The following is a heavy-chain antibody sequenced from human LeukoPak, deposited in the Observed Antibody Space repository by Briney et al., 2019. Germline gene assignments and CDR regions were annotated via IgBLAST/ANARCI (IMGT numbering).Heavy chain of an antibody. Sequence: SETLSLTCTVSGDSITSANYFWSWIRQPPGEELEWIRYMPSNGGASYNPSLRGRATRSLDTSKNEFSLRLSSVTAPDTAIYYCAREVNVPAGSDGFDIWGQETMVTVSP. CDR1: GDSITSANYF. CDR3: AREVNVPAGSDGFDI. CDR2: MPSNGGA. V-gene: IGHV4-30-4*01. D-gene: IGHD2-2*01. J-gene: IGHJ3*02.